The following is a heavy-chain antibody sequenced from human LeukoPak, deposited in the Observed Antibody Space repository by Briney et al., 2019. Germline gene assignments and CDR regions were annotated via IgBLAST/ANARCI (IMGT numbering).Heavy chain of an antibody. CDR3: ARECHDYGDFADFDY. CDR2: INPSGGST. CDR1: GYTFTSYY. V-gene: IGHV1-46*01. J-gene: IGHJ4*02. Sequence: ASVKVSCKASGYTFTSYYMHWVRQAPGQGLEWMGIINPSGGSTSYAQKFQGRVTMTRDTSTSTVYMELSSLRSEDTAVYYCARECHDYGDFADFDYWGQGTLVTVSS. D-gene: IGHD4-17*01.